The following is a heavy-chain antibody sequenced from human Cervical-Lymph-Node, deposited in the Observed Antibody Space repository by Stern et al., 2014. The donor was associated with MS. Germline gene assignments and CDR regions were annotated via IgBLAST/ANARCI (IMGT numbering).Heavy chain of an antibody. V-gene: IGHV4-31*03. CDR1: GGSIGSAGYY. Sequence: VQLLESGPGLVKPSQTLSLTCTVSGGSIGSAGYYWSWVRQHPGQGLEWIGFIYPSGTTYYDPSLKSRLTISLDTSKNQFSLRLSSVTAADTAVYYCARAPTTVTVLDFWGQGTLVTVSS. CDR3: ARAPTTVTVLDF. CDR2: IYPSGTT. D-gene: IGHD4-17*01. J-gene: IGHJ4*02.